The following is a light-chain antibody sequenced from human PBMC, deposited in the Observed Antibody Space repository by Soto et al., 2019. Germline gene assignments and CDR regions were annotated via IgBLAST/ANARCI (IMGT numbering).Light chain of an antibody. Sequence: EIVLTQSTATLSLSPGETATLSCRASQSVSSYLAWYQQKPGQAPRLLIYDASNRATGIPARFSGSGSGTDFTLTISSLEPEDFAVYYCQQRSNWPRTFGQGTKVDIK. CDR3: QQRSNWPRT. V-gene: IGKV3-11*01. CDR2: DAS. J-gene: IGKJ1*01. CDR1: QSVSSY.